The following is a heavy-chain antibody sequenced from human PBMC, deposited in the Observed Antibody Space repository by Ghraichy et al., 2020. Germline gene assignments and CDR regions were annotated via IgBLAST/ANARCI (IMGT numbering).Heavy chain of an antibody. Sequence: GGSLRLSCAASGFTLSNYWMSWIRQAPGKGPEWVANIKQDGSDTDNVDSVKGRFTISRDNAKNSLYLQMDSLRAEDTAVYYCARGGGNFDYWRQATLVT. V-gene: IGHV3-7*01. CDR1: GFTLSNYW. CDR2: IKQDGSDT. J-gene: IGHJ4*02. D-gene: IGHD4-23*01. CDR3: ARGGGNFDY.